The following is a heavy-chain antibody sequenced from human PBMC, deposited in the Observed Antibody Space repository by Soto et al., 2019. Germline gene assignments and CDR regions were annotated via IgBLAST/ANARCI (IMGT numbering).Heavy chain of an antibody. D-gene: IGHD6-13*01. CDR3: ARVSSSLYKDYFEY. J-gene: IGHJ4*02. V-gene: IGHV1-69*12. Sequence: QVQLVQSGAEVKKPGSSVKVSCKASGGTFSNYAISWVRQAPGQGLEWMGGIIPIFGTTNYAQRFKGRVTITADESTSTASRELSSLISEDTAVYDCARVSSSLYKDYFEYWGQGTLVTVSS. CDR1: GGTFSNYA. CDR2: IIPIFGTT.